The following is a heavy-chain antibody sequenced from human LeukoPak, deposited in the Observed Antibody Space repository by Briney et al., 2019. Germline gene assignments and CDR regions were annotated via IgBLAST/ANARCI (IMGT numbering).Heavy chain of an antibody. D-gene: IGHD3-3*01. J-gene: IGHJ4*02. V-gene: IGHV4-39*07. CDR1: GGSIGSSTYY. Sequence: SETLSLTCTVSGGSIGSSTYYWGWIRQPPGKGLEWIGSIYYSGTTYSNPSLKSRLTISVDTSKNQFSLKLSSVTAADTAVYYCAAVRFLEWSFRDWGQGTLVTVSS. CDR3: AAVRFLEWSFRD. CDR2: IYYSGTT.